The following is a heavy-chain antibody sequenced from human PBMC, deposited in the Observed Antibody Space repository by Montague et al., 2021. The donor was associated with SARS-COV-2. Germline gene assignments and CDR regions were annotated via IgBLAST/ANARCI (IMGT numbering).Heavy chain of an antibody. CDR2: IYYSGST. D-gene: IGHD2-8*01. J-gene: IGHJ4*02. Sequence: SETLSLTCTVSGGSISTSNYYWVWLRQPPGQGLKWIGSIYYSGSTYYNPSLTSRVTISVDTSKNQFSLKLSSVTAADTAVYYCARREGRSPVRFSSLYDWGQGTPVAVSS. CDR1: GGSISTSNYY. CDR3: ARREGRSPVRFSSLYD. V-gene: IGHV4-39*01.